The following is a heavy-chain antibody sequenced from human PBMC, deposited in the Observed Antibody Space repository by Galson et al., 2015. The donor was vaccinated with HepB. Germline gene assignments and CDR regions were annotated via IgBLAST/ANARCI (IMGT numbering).Heavy chain of an antibody. J-gene: IGHJ4*02. CDR2: TYYRSKWYN. V-gene: IGHV6-1*01. CDR3: ARGPRGVGATIY. Sequence: CAISGDSVSSNSAAWNWIRQSPSRGLEWLGRTYYRSKWYNDYAVSVKSRITINPDTSKNQFSLKLSSVTAADTAVYYCARGPRGVGATIYWGQGTLVTVSS. D-gene: IGHD1-26*01. CDR1: GDSVSSNSAA.